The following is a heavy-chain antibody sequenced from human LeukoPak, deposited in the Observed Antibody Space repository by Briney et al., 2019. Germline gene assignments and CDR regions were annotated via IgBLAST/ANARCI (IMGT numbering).Heavy chain of an antibody. V-gene: IGHV1-69*05. CDR3: ARGLESGSSPLYYYYYYMDV. D-gene: IGHD2-15*01. J-gene: IGHJ6*03. Sequence: SVKVSCKSSGGTFSSYAISWVRQAPGQGLEWMGGIIPIFGTANYAQKFQGRVTITTDESTSTAYMELSSLRSEDTAVYYCARGLESGSSPLYYYYYYMDVWGKGTTVTVSS. CDR2: IIPIFGTA. CDR1: GGTFSSYA.